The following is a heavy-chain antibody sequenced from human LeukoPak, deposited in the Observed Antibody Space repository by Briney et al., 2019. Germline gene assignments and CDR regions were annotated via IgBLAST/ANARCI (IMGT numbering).Heavy chain of an antibody. V-gene: IGHV3-74*01. CDR3: ARSGGRSSLGY. Sequence: GGSLRLSCAASGFTFSSYWIHWVRQAAGKGRGWVSHINTDGSSTTYADSVKGRLTISRDNAKTTLYLQMHSLRAEARAVYYCARSGGRSSLGYWGQGTLVTVSS. CDR2: INTDGSST. J-gene: IGHJ4*02. CDR1: GFTFSSYW. D-gene: IGHD6-6*01.